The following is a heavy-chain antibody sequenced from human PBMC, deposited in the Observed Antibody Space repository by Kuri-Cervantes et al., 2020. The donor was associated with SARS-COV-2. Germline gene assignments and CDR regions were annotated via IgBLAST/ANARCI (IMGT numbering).Heavy chain of an antibody. CDR3: TRDAESRIHVWLRNYFDY. CDR1: GLIPRDHY. CDR2: IRNKVNSYIT. J-gene: IGHJ4*02. D-gene: IGHD5-18*01. Sequence: GGCLRLSCAASGLIPRDHYMDWVRQAAGKWLEWVGRIRNKVNSYITEYAASVKGRFTVSRDDSKSIAYLQMNSLKIEDTGVYYCTRDAESRIHVWLRNYFDYWGQGTLVTVSS. V-gene: IGHV3-72*01.